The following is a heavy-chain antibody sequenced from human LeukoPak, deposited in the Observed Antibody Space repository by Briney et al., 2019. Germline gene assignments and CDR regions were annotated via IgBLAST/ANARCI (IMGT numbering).Heavy chain of an antibody. CDR1: GFTFSSYA. J-gene: IGHJ5*02. CDR2: ISSSSSYI. V-gene: IGHV3-21*01. Sequence: GGSLRLSCAASGFTFSSYAMNWVRQAPGKGLEWGSSISSSSSYIYYADSVKGRFTISRDNAKNSLYLQMNSLRAEDTAVYYCARSYGSASYYNNWFDPWGQGTLVTVSS. D-gene: IGHD3-10*01. CDR3: ARSYGSASYYNNWFDP.